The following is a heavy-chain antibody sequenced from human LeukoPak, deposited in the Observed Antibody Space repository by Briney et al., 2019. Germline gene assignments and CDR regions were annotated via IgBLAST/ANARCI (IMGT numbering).Heavy chain of an antibody. V-gene: IGHV3-74*01. D-gene: IGHD3-9*01. J-gene: IGHJ4*02. CDR2: IRPEGTTT. CDR1: GFTFSTYW. CDR3: ARDLDWILFDY. Sequence: GGSLRLSCAASGFTFSTYWMHWVRQAPGKGLVWVARIRPEGTTTVYADSVKGRFTIYRDNAKNTLFLQMNSLSAEDTAVYYCARDLDWILFDYWGQGTLVTVSS.